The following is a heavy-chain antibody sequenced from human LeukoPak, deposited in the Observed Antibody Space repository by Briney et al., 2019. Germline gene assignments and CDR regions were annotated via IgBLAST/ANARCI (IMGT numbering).Heavy chain of an antibody. CDR2: ISGSGGTT. D-gene: IGHD1-26*01. Sequence: PGGSLRLSCAASGFTFNTYAMNWVRQAPGKGLEWVSTISGSGGTTYYAGSVKGQFTISRDNSKKTLYLQMNSLRAEDTAVYYCAKGRSESYYDAFDIWGQGKMVTVSS. J-gene: IGHJ3*02. V-gene: IGHV3-23*01. CDR3: AKGRSESYYDAFDI. CDR1: GFTFNTYA.